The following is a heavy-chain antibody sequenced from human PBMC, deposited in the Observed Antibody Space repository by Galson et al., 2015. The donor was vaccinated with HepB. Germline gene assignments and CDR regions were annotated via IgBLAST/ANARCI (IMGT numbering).Heavy chain of an antibody. D-gene: IGHD5-18*01. CDR1: GFTFSSYA. CDR3: AREHLYSYALGAFDI. J-gene: IGHJ3*02. CDR2: ISYDGSNK. Sequence: SLRLSCAASGFTFSSYAMHWVRQAPGKGLEWVAVISYDGSNKYYADSVKGRFTISRDNSKNTLYLQMNSLRAEDTAVYYCAREHLYSYALGAFDIWGQGTMVTVSS. V-gene: IGHV3-30-3*01.